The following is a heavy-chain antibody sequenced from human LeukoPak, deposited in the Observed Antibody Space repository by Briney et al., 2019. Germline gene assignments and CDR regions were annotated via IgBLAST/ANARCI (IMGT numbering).Heavy chain of an antibody. Sequence: PTASVKVSCKASGGTFSSYAISWVRQAPGQGLEWMGRIIPILGIANYAQKFQGRVTITADKSTSTAYMELSSLRSEDTAAYYCARVKARVPATAIPPFHLFDPLGQGTPVTGSS. CDR3: ARVKARVPATAIPPFHLFDP. J-gene: IGHJ5*01. CDR2: IIPILGIA. V-gene: IGHV1-69*04. D-gene: IGHD2-2*02. CDR1: GGTFSSYA.